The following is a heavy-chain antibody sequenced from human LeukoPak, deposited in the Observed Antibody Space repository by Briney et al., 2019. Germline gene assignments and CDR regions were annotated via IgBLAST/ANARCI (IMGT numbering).Heavy chain of an antibody. CDR2: IAPSSSTI. V-gene: IGHV3-48*02. CDR1: GFTFSSYA. D-gene: IGHD3-10*01. J-gene: IGHJ3*02. CDR3: ARDEAGSYSDAFDM. Sequence: GGSLRLSCAASGFTFSSYAMNWVRQAPGKGLEWVSYIAPSSSTIYYADSVKGRFTISRDNAKNSLYLQMNSLRDEDTAVYYRARDEAGSYSDAFDMWGQGTMVTVSS.